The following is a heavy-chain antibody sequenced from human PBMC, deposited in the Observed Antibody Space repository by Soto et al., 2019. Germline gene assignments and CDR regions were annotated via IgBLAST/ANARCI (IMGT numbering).Heavy chain of an antibody. V-gene: IGHV4-39*01. CDR2: IYYSGST. J-gene: IGHJ4*02. CDR1: GGSISSSSYY. D-gene: IGHD2-15*01. CDR3: ARRGLGSDY. Sequence: SETLSLTCTVSGGSISSSSYYWGWIRQPPGKGLEWIGSIYYSGSTYYNPSLKSRVTISVDTSKNQFSLKLSSVTAADTAVYYCARRGLGSDYWGQGTLVTVSS.